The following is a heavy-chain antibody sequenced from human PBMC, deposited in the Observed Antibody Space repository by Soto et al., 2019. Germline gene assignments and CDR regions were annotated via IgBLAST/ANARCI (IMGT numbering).Heavy chain of an antibody. CDR3: ARGGSSSDY. CDR1: GGTFSTYA. Sequence: QVQLVQSGAEVKKPGSSVKVSCKAFGGTFSTYAVSWVRQAPGQGLEWVGGIIPSTGSTNHAQKFQGRVTITADEPTRTVYMELTSLRSDDTGVYYCARGGSSSDYWGQGTLVTVSS. V-gene: IGHV1-69*12. CDR2: IIPSTGST. D-gene: IGHD6-13*01. J-gene: IGHJ4*02.